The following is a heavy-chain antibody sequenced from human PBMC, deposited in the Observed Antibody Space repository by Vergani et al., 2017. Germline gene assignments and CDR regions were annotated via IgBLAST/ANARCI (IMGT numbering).Heavy chain of an antibody. D-gene: IGHD6-19*01. CDR3: AKEISGWPEHYYYYYGMDG. J-gene: IGHJ6*01. CDR2: ISWDGGST. CDR1: GFTFDDYT. Sequence: EVQLVESGGVVVQPGGSLRLSCAASGFTFDDYTMHWVRQAPGKGLEWVSLISWDGGSTYYADSVKGRFTISRDNSKNSLYLQMNSLRTEDTALYYCAKEISGWPEHYYYYYGMDGCRQGSTVTV. V-gene: IGHV3-43*01.